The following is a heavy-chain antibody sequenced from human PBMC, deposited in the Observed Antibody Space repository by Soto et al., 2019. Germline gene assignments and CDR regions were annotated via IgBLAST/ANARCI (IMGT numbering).Heavy chain of an antibody. CDR2: MNPINGNT. V-gene: IGHV1-8*01. CDR3: VRQAVAGTCDY. J-gene: IGHJ4*02. CDR1: GYTFRSYD. Sequence: GASVKVSCKASGYTFRSYDINWVRQGTGQVLEWMGWMNPINGNTGYAQKFQGRVTMTRDTSISTAYMELSSLKASDTAMYYCVRQAVAGTCDYWGQGTLVTVSS. D-gene: IGHD6-19*01.